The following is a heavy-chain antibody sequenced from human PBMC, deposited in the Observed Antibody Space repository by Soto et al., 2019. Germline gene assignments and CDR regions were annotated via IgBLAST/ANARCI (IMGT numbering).Heavy chain of an antibody. Sequence: ASVKVSCKASGYTFTGYYMHWVRQAPGQGLEWMGWINPNSGGTNYAQKFQGWVTMTRDTSISTAYMELSRLRSDDTAVYYCARVKKQLWLRSYYGMDVWGQGTTVTVSS. CDR1: GYTFTGYY. CDR2: INPNSGGT. J-gene: IGHJ6*02. CDR3: ARVKKQLWLRSYYGMDV. D-gene: IGHD5-18*01. V-gene: IGHV1-2*04.